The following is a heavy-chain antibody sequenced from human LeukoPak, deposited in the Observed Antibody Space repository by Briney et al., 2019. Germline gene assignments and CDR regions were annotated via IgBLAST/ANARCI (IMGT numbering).Heavy chain of an antibody. V-gene: IGHV3-23*01. CDR2: ISGSGGST. CDR3: TTERNWELLRPYGLDI. Sequence: GGSLRLSCAASGFTFSDFWMTWVRQAPGKGLEWVSAISGSGGSTYYADSVKGRFTISRDNSKNTLYLQMNGLKTEDSAVYYCTTERNWELLRPYGLDIWGQGTTVIVSS. CDR1: GFTFSDFW. J-gene: IGHJ6*02. D-gene: IGHD1-26*01.